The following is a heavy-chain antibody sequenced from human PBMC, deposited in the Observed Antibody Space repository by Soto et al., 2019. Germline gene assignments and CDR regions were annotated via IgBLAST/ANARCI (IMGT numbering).Heavy chain of an antibody. J-gene: IGHJ4*02. CDR3: ARDQAMPYDSSGSSPYFDY. CDR2: INPSGGST. V-gene: IGHV1-46*01. CDR1: GYTFTSYY. D-gene: IGHD3-22*01. Sequence: GASVKVSCKASGYTFTSYYMHWVRQAPGQGLEWMGIINPSGGSTSYAQKFQGRVTMTRDTSTSTVYMQLSSLRSEDTAVYYCARDQAMPYDSSGSSPYFDYWGQGTLVTVPQ.